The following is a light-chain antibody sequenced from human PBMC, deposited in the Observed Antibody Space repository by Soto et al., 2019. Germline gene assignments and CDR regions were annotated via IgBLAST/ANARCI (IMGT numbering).Light chain of an antibody. CDR1: QSVSST. CDR2: GAS. CDR3: QQFNSYPIT. Sequence: EIVMTQSPATLSVSPGERATLSCRASQSVSSTLAWYQQKPGQAPRLLIYGASTRATGIPARFSGSGSGTEFTLTISGLQSEDFATYYCQQFNSYPITFGQGTRLEIK. V-gene: IGKV3-15*01. J-gene: IGKJ5*01.